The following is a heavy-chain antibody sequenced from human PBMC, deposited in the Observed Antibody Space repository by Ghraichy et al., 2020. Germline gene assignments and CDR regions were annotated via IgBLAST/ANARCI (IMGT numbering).Heavy chain of an antibody. D-gene: IGHD6-13*01. V-gene: IGHV4-39*01. CDR3: AAPGGGSTWYNWFAP. CDR1: GGSISSSDYY. Sequence: SETLSLTCTVSGGSISSSDYYWGWIRQPPGKGLEWIGSVFYSGNTYYNPSLKSRLSISVDTSKNQFFLKLRSVTAADTAVYYCAAPGGGSTWYNWFAPWGQGTRVTV. CDR2: VFYSGNT. J-gene: IGHJ5*02.